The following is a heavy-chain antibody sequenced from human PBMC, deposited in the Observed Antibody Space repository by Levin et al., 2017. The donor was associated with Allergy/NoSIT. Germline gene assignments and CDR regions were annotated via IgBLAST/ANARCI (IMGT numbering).Heavy chain of an antibody. Sequence: ASVKVSCKASGYPFTSYDINWVRQATGQGLEWMGWMNPNSGDTGYAQKFQGRVTMTRDAAISTAYMELNSLRSDDTAVYYCARVWGSVDYWGQGTLVTVSS. D-gene: IGHD3-16*01. CDR1: GYPFTSYD. V-gene: IGHV1-8*01. J-gene: IGHJ4*02. CDR3: ARVWGSVDY. CDR2: MNPNSGDT.